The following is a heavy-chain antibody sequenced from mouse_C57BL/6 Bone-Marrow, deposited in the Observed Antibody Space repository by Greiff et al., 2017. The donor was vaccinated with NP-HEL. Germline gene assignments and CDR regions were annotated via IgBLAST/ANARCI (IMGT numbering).Heavy chain of an antibody. Sequence: EVKLVESGGGLVKPGGSLKLSCAASGFTFSSYAMSWVRQTPEKRLEWVATISDGGSYTYYPDNVKGRFTISRDNAKNNLYLQMSHLKSEATAMYYCARDIITFDYWGQGTTLTVSS. D-gene: IGHD1-1*01. CDR3: ARDIITFDY. CDR1: GFTFSSYA. V-gene: IGHV5-4*01. CDR2: ISDGGSYT. J-gene: IGHJ2*01.